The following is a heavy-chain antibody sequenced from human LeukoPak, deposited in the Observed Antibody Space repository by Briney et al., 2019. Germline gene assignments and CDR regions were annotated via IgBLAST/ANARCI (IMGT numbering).Heavy chain of an antibody. CDR2: ISGSGGST. V-gene: IGHV3-23*01. D-gene: IGHD5-18*01. CDR3: ASPLRGYSYGHDAFDI. CDR1: GFTFSSYA. Sequence: PGGSLRLSCAASGFTFSSYAMSWVRQAPGKGLEWVSAISGSGGSTYYADSVKGRFTISRDNSKNTLYLQMNSLRAEDTAVYYCASPLRGYSYGHDAFDIWGQGTMVTVSS. J-gene: IGHJ3*02.